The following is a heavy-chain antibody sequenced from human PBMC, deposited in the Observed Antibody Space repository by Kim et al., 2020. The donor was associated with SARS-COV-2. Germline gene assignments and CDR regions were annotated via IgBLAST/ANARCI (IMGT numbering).Heavy chain of an antibody. Sequence: SETLSLTCTVSGGSISSYYWSWIRQPPGKGLEWIGYIYYSGSTNYNPSLKSRVTISVDTSKNQFSLKLSSVTAADTAVYYCARHYYDSSGYLGRGEFDY. V-gene: IGHV4-59*08. D-gene: IGHD3-22*01. J-gene: IGHJ4*01. CDR3: ARHYYDSSGYLGRGEFDY. CDR1: GGSISSYY. CDR2: IYYSGST.